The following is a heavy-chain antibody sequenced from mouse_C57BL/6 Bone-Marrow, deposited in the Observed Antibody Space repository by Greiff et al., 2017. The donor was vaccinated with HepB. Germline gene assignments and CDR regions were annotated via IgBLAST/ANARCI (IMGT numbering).Heavy chain of an antibody. Sequence: QVQLKESGAELARPGASVKLSCKASGYTFTSYGISWVKQRTGQGLEWIGEIYPRSGNTYYNEKFKGKATLTADKSSSTAYMELRSLTSEDSAVYFCAREENYYGSSYGYFDYWGQGTTLTVSS. CDR2: IYPRSGNT. CDR1: GYTFTSYG. D-gene: IGHD1-1*01. V-gene: IGHV1-81*01. J-gene: IGHJ2*01. CDR3: AREENYYGSSYGYFDY.